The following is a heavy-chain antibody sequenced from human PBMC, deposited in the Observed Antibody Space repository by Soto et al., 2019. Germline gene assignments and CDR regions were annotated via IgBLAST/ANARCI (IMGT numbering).Heavy chain of an antibody. D-gene: IGHD3-3*01. CDR3: ARGNREVNYYDFWSGYYHFDY. V-gene: IGHV1-69*06. CDR1: GGTFSSYA. Sequence: QVQLVQSGAEVKKPGSSVKVSCKASGGTFSSYAISWVRQAPGQGLEWMGGIIPIFGTANYAQKFQGRVTITADKSTSTAYMELSSLRSEDTAVYYCARGNREVNYYDFWSGYYHFDYWGQGTLVTVSS. CDR2: IIPIFGTA. J-gene: IGHJ4*02.